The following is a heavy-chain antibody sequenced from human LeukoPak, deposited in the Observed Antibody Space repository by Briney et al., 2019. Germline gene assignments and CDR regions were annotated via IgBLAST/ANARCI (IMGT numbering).Heavy chain of an antibody. CDR2: INPKSGVT. CDR3: AFFKYSSSSSHY. D-gene: IGHD6-6*01. CDR1: GYVFTGYY. Sequence: ASLKVSCKASGYVFTGYYMHWVRQAPGQGLEWMGWINPKSGVTKYAQKFQGRVTMTRDTSISTAYMEVSRLRSDDTAVYYCAFFKYSSSSSHYWGQGTLVIVSS. J-gene: IGHJ4*02. V-gene: IGHV1-2*02.